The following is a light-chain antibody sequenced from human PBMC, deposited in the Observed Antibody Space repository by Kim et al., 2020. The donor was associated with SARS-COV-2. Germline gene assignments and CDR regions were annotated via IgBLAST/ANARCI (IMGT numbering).Light chain of an antibody. Sequence: QPVLTQPPSVSGAPGQRVTISCTGSSSNIGAGYDVHWYQQLPGTAPKLLIYSNSNRPSGVPDQFSGSKSGTSASLAITGLQAEDEADYYCQSYDSSLSEVFGGGTQLTVL. J-gene: IGLJ3*02. CDR3: QSYDSSLSEV. V-gene: IGLV1-40*01. CDR2: SNS. CDR1: SSNIGAGYD.